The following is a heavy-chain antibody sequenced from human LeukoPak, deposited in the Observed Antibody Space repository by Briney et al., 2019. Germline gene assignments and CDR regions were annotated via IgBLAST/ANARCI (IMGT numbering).Heavy chain of an antibody. CDR2: ISGSGGST. CDR3: AKGRDYGGSFDY. J-gene: IGHJ4*02. Sequence: PGGSLRLSCAASGFTFSSYAVSWVRQAPGKGLGWVSAISGSGGSTYYADSVKGRFTISRDNSKNTLYLQMNSLRAEDTAVYYCAKGRDYGGSFDYWGQGTLVTVSS. D-gene: IGHD4-23*01. CDR1: GFTFSSYA. V-gene: IGHV3-23*01.